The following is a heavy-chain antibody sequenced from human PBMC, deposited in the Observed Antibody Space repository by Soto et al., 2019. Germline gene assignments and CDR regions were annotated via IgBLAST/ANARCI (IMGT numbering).Heavy chain of an antibody. CDR2: INAGNGNT. Sequence: QVQLVQSGAEEKKPGASVKVSCKASGYTFTGYAMHWVRQAPGQRLEWMGWINAGNGNTKYSQKFQGRVTITRDTSASTAHMELSSLSAEDSAVYYRARAVAVPADFDYWGQGTLVTVSS. CDR3: ARAVAVPADFDY. V-gene: IGHV1-3*05. CDR1: GYTFTGYA. J-gene: IGHJ4*02. D-gene: IGHD6-19*01.